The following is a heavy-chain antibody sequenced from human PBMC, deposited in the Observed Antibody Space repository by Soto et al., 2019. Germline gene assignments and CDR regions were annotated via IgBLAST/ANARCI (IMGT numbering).Heavy chain of an antibody. V-gene: IGHV1-3*01. CDR3: ARGTLRYYVMDV. CDR1: GYSFTNYA. J-gene: IGHJ6*02. CDR2: INAGNGNT. Sequence: QVKLVQSGAEVKKPGASVKLSCKASGYSFTNYAMHWVRQAPGQRLEWQGWINAGNGNTKYSQKIQGRVTLTRDTSASTVYMELSSVRSEDTGVVYCARGTLRYYVMDVWGQVTTVTVS. D-gene: IGHD3-16*01.